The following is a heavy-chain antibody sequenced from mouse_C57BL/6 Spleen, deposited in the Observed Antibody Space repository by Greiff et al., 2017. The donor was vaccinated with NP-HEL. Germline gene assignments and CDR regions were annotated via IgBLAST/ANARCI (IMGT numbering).Heavy chain of an antibody. CDR3: TRSDGYYPYAMDY. V-gene: IGHV1-15*01. D-gene: IGHD2-3*01. CDR1: GYTFTDYD. CDR2: IDPETGGT. Sequence: QVQLQQSGAELVRPGASVTLSCKASGYTFTDYDMHWVKQTPVHGLEWIGAIDPETGGTAYNQKFKGKAILTADKSSSTAYMELRSLTSEDSAVYYCTRSDGYYPYAMDYWGQGTSVTVSS. J-gene: IGHJ4*01.